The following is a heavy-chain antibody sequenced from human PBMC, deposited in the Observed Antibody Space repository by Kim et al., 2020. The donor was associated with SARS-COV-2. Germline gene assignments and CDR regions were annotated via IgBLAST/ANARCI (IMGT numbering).Heavy chain of an antibody. Sequence: SETLSLTCTVSGGSISSYYWSWIRQPPGKGLELIGYIYYSGSTNYNPSLKSRVTISVDTSKNQFSLKLSSVTAADTAVYYCARDVRHYVWGSYRYKDYYYYGMDVWGQGTTVTVSS. CDR1: GGSISSYY. J-gene: IGHJ6*02. V-gene: IGHV4-59*13. CDR3: ARDVRHYVWGSYRYKDYYYYGMDV. D-gene: IGHD3-16*02. CDR2: IYYSGST.